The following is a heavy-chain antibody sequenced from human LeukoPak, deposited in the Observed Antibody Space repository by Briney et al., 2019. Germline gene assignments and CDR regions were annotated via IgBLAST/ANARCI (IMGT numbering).Heavy chain of an antibody. CDR1: GFSFSTFG. V-gene: IGHV3-33*01. Sequence: GRSLRLSCAASGFSFSTFGMHWVRQAPGKGLEWVALIWYDGSSKYCADSVKGRFTISRDNSKNTLYLQMNSLRAEDTAVYYCARGDETYYFDYWGQGTLVTVSS. CDR2: IWYDGSSK. CDR3: ARGDETYYFDY. J-gene: IGHJ4*02.